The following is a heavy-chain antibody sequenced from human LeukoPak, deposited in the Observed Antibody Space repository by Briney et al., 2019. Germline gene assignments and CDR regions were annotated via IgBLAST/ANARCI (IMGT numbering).Heavy chain of an antibody. D-gene: IGHD3-22*01. Sequence: SETLSLTCAVYGGSFSGYYWSWICQPPGKGLEWIGEINHSGSTNYNPSLKSRVTISVDTSKNQFSLKLSSVAAADTAVYYCARSVLYYYDSSGYPTDYWGQGTLVTVSS. V-gene: IGHV4-34*01. J-gene: IGHJ4*02. CDR2: INHSGST. CDR3: ARSVLYYYDSSGYPTDY. CDR1: GGSFSGYY.